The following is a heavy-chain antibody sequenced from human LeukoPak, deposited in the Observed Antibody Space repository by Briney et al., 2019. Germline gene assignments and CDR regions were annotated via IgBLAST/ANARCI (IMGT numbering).Heavy chain of an antibody. CDR3: ATAARLLQWRVVDY. V-gene: IGHV1-24*01. Sequence: GASVKVSCKVSGYTLTELSMHWVRQAPGKGLEWMGGFDLEVGETIYAQKFQGRVTMTEDTSTDTAYMELSSLRSEDTAVYYCATAARLLQWRVVDYWGQGTLVTVSS. D-gene: IGHD1-26*01. CDR1: GYTLTELS. CDR2: FDLEVGET. J-gene: IGHJ4*02.